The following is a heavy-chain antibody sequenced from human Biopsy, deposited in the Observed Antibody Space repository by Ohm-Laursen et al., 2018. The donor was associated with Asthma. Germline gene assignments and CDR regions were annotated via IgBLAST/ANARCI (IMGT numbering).Heavy chain of an antibody. J-gene: IGHJ3*01. V-gene: IGHV1-3*04. D-gene: IGHD3-9*01. CDR1: GYNFISFA. CDR3: ARTYYDFLTGQVKDVFGV. CDR2: ANTGNGDT. Sequence: ASVKVSCKASGYNFISFAIHWVRQAPGQRLEWMGWANTGNGDTKYSQKFQGRVTITRDTSASTAYMELRSLRSEDTATYYCARTYYDFLTGQVKDVFGVWGQGTIVTVSS.